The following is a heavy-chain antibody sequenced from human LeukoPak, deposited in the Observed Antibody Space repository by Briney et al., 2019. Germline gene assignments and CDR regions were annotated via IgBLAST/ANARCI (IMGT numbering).Heavy chain of an antibody. CDR3: ARDFSSYGGWYLSSYYFDY. V-gene: IGHV4-61*02. J-gene: IGHJ4*02. CDR1: GGSISSGSYY. Sequence: SETLSLTCTVSGGSISSGSYYWNWIRQPAGKGLEWIGRIYTSGSTNYNPSLKSRVTISVDTSKNQFSLNLSAVTAADTAVYYCARDFSSYGGWYLSSYYFDYWGQGTLVTVSS. CDR2: IYTSGST. D-gene: IGHD6-19*01.